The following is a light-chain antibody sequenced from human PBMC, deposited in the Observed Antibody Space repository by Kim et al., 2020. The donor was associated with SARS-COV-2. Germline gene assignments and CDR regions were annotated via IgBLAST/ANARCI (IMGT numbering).Light chain of an antibody. CDR2: GKN. Sequence: SSELTQDPAVSVALGQTVRITCQGDSLRSYYARWYQQKQGQATVLVIYGKNNRPSGIPDRFSGSSSRNTASLTITGAQAEDEAEYYCNSRDSSGNHVVFGGGTQLTVL. CDR1: SLRSYY. V-gene: IGLV3-19*01. CDR3: NSRDSSGNHVV. J-gene: IGLJ2*01.